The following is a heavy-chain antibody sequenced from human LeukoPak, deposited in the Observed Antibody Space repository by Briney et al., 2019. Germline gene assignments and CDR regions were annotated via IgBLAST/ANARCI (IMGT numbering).Heavy chain of an antibody. CDR3: ARLSQYQLLFYYYYYYMDV. V-gene: IGHV4-4*08. Sequence: PSETLSLTCTVSGGSISSYYWSWIRQPPRKGLEWIGYMYANGSTNYNPSLKSRVTLSVDASKNQFSLKLISVTAADTAVYYCARLSQYQLLFYYYYYYMDVWGKGTTVTVSS. CDR2: MYANGST. CDR1: GGSISSYY. D-gene: IGHD2-2*01. J-gene: IGHJ6*03.